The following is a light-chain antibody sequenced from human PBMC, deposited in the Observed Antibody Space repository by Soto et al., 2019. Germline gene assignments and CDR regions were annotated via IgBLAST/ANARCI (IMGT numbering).Light chain of an antibody. Sequence: EIVMTQSPATLSVSPGERATLSCRASQSVSSNLGWYQKKPGQAPRLLIYGASTRATGIPARFSGSGSGTEFTLTISSLQSEDFAVYSCQQYNNSPLTFGGGTKVEIK. J-gene: IGKJ4*01. CDR2: GAS. CDR1: QSVSSN. CDR3: QQYNNSPLT. V-gene: IGKV3-15*01.